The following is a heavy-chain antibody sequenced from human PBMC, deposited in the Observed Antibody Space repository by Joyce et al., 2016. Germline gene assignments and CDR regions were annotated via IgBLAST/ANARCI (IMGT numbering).Heavy chain of an antibody. J-gene: IGHJ4*02. CDR2: INQDESKR. V-gene: IGHV3-7*03. CDR1: GFTFSDHW. D-gene: IGHD3-3*01. Sequence: DVQVVESGGALVQPGGSLRLSCAASGFTFSDHWMSWVRKAPGKGLEWVANINQDESKRYFVDSVKGRFTISRDDAKNSGYLQMNSLRVEDTAVYYCARFWSGYFDYWGQGTLVTVSS. CDR3: ARFWSGYFDY.